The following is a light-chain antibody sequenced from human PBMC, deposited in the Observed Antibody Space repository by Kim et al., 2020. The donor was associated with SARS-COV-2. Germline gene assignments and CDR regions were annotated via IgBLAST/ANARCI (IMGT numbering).Light chain of an antibody. Sequence: RQTATLTCTGNSNIVGNQGATWLQQHQGHPPKLLSYRNNSRPSGISEGFSASRSGNTASLTITGLQPEDETDYYCSALDSSVSARVFGGGTQLTVL. CDR1: SNIVGNQG. CDR2: RNN. CDR3: SALDSSVSARV. V-gene: IGLV10-54*02. J-gene: IGLJ3*02.